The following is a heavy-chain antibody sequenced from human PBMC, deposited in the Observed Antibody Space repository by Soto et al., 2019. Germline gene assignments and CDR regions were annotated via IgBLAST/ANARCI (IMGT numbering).Heavy chain of an antibody. CDR1: GGTFSSYA. CDR2: IIPIFGTA. Sequence: QVQLVQSGAEVKKPGSSVKVSCKASGGTFSSYAISWVRQAPGQGLEWMGGIIPIFGTANYAQKFQGRVTITADESRSTAYVERSSLRSEDRAVYYCARNVIEAAGGAAFDIWGQGTMVTVSS. D-gene: IGHD6-13*01. CDR3: ARNVIEAAGGAAFDI. J-gene: IGHJ3*02. V-gene: IGHV1-69*12.